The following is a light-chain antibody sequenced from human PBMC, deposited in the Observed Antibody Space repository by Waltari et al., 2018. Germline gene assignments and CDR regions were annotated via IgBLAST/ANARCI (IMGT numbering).Light chain of an antibody. J-gene: IGKJ4*01. CDR2: WAS. CDR3: QQYFGIPLT. Sequence: DIVMTQSPDSLAVSLGERATINCKSSQSVLYSSNNKNYLAWYQQKPGQPPKLLIHWASIRESGVADRFSGSGSGTDFTLPISSLQAEDVAVYFCQQYFGIPLTFGGGTKVEIK. V-gene: IGKV4-1*01. CDR1: QSVLYSSNNKNY.